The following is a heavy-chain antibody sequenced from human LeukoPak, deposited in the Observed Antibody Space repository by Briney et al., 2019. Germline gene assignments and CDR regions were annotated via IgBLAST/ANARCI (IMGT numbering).Heavy chain of an antibody. CDR2: ISSSSSTI. D-gene: IGHD2-2*02. V-gene: IGHV3-48*02. Sequence: GGSLRLSCAASGFTFSSYSMNWVRQAPGKGLEWVSYISSSSSTIYYADSVKGRFTISRDNAKNSLYLQMNSLRDEDTAVYYCARVEDIVVVPAAIGPDYWGQGTLVTVSS. CDR3: ARVEDIVVVPAAIGPDY. J-gene: IGHJ4*02. CDR1: GFTFSSYS.